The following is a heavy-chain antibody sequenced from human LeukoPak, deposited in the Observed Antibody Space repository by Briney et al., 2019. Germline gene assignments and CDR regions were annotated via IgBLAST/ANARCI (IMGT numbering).Heavy chain of an antibody. V-gene: IGHV4-59*01. J-gene: IGHJ4*02. CDR2: FHDSENT. D-gene: IGHD1-26*01. Sequence: SETLSLTCTVSGGSTSNNYWSWIRQPPGKGLEWIGYFHDSENTNYNPSLKSRVTISVDTSKNQFSLKLSSVTAADTAVYYCARGDPSGRPGIAFDYWGQGTLVTVSS. CDR1: GGSTSNNY. CDR3: ARGDPSGRPGIAFDY.